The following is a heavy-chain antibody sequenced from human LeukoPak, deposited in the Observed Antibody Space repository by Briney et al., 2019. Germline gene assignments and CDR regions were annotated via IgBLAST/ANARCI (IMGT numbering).Heavy chain of an antibody. Sequence: SETLSLTCTVSGGSISSYYWSWIRQPPGKGLEWIGEINHSGSTNYNPSLKSRVTISVDTSKNQFSLKLSSVTAADTAVYYCARATGLKYYYDSGNWFDPWGQGTLVTVSS. CDR2: INHSGST. V-gene: IGHV4-34*01. D-gene: IGHD3-22*01. CDR1: GGSISSYY. J-gene: IGHJ5*02. CDR3: ARATGLKYYYDSGNWFDP.